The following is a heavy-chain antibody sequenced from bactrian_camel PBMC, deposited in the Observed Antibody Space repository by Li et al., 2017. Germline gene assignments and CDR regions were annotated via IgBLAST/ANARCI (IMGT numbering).Heavy chain of an antibody. D-gene: IGHD5*01. CDR1: GFTFSNYW. Sequence: HVQLVESGGGLVQPGGSLRLSCVASGFTFSNYWMYWVRQAPGKGLKWVSAINAGGGITTYGDSVKGRFTISRDNAKNTVYLQMNSLKPEDTAVYYYVSAWAGWADFEYWGQGTQVTVS. CDR2: INAGGGIT. CDR3: VSAWAGWADFEY. V-gene: IGHV3S1*01. J-gene: IGHJ4*01.